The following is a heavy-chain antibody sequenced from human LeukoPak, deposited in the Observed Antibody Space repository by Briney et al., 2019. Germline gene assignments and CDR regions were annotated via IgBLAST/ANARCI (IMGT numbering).Heavy chain of an antibody. CDR3: AKSHARIAAARFDY. V-gene: IGHV3-30*02. CDR1: GFSFSHHG. Sequence: PGGSLRLSCAASGFSFSHHGMHWVRQAPGKGLEWVAFIGYDGTNKYYADSVKGRFTISRDNSKNTLYLQMNSLRAEDTAVYYCAKSHARIAAARFDYWGQGTLVTVSS. D-gene: IGHD6-13*01. J-gene: IGHJ4*02. CDR2: IGYDGTNK.